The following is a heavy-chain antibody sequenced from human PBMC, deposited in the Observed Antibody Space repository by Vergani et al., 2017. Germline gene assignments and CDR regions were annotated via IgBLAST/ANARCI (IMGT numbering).Heavy chain of an antibody. J-gene: IGHJ3*02. CDR1: GGSISSGGYY. Sequence: QVQLQESGPGLVKPSQTLSLTCTVSGGSISSGGYYWSWIRQHPGKSLEWIGYIYYSGSTYYNPSLKSRVTISVDTSKNQFSLKLSSVTAADTAVYYCAREDYGDYGPDAFDIWGQGTMVTVSS. CDR3: AREDYGDYGPDAFDI. V-gene: IGHV4-31*03. CDR2: IYYSGST. D-gene: IGHD4-17*01.